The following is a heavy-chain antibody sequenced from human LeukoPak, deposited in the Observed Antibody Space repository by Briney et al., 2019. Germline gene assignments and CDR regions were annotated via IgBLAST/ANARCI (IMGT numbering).Heavy chain of an antibody. D-gene: IGHD6-13*01. CDR2: IYPRDGST. V-gene: IGHV1-46*01. CDR1: GYSFTSNY. J-gene: IGHJ4*02. CDR3: ARDLYGHSSSWYYFDY. Sequence: ASVKVSCKASGYSFTSNYIHWVRQAPGQGLEWMGMIYPRDGSTSYAQKFQGRVTVTRDTSTSTVHMELSGLRSEDMAVYYCARDLYGHSSSWYYFDYWGQGTLVTVSS.